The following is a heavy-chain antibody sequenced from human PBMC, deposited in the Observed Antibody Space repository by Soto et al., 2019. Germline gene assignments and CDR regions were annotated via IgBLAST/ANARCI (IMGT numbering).Heavy chain of an antibody. V-gene: IGHV4-39*01. D-gene: IGHD3-3*01. Sequence: SETLSLTCTVSGGSINHYYWGWIRQPPGKGLEWIGSIYYSGSTYYNPSLKSRVTISVDTSKNQFSLKLSSVTAADTAVYYCARRQYYDFWSGYFDYYYGMDVWGQGTTVTVSS. CDR1: GGSINHYY. CDR3: ARRQYYDFWSGYFDYYYGMDV. CDR2: IYYSGST. J-gene: IGHJ6*02.